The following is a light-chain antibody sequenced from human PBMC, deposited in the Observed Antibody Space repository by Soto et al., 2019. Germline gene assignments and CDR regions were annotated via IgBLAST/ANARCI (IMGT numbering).Light chain of an antibody. CDR3: QQYNNWPPSIT. CDR2: GAS. Sequence: EIVLTHSPAPLSMSPGDRATLSCRASQSVSSNLAWYQQKPGQAPRLLIFGASTRATGIPARFSGSGSGTEFTLTISSLQSEDFAVYYCQQYNNWPPSITFGQGTRLEIK. CDR1: QSVSSN. J-gene: IGKJ5*01. V-gene: IGKV3-15*01.